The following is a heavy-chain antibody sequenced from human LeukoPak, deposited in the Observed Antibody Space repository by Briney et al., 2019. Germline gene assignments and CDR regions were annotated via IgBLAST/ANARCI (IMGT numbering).Heavy chain of an antibody. J-gene: IGHJ4*02. Sequence: GGSLRLSCAASGFTFDDYGMSWVRQAPGKGLEWVSGINWNGGSTGYADSVKGRFTISRDNAKNSLYLQMNSLRAEDTALYYCAKDRPNYYHISGSYYKRNGDFWGRGTLVTVSS. CDR2: INWNGGST. CDR1: GFTFDDYG. CDR3: AKDRPNYYHISGSYYKRNGDF. D-gene: IGHD3-22*01. V-gene: IGHV3-20*04.